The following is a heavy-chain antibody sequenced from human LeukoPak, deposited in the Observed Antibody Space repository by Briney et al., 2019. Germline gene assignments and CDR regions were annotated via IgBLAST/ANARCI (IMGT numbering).Heavy chain of an antibody. D-gene: IGHD6-13*01. CDR2: INGNGGNT. Sequence: GGSLRLSCAASGFTFSSYAMSWVRQAPGKGLEWVSAINGNGGNTYYADSVKGRFAISRDNSKNTLHLQMSSLRAEDTAIYFCAKSYSSSYYGISDFWGQGTLVTVSS. CDR1: GFTFSSYA. V-gene: IGHV3-23*01. CDR3: AKSYSSSYYGISDF. J-gene: IGHJ4*02.